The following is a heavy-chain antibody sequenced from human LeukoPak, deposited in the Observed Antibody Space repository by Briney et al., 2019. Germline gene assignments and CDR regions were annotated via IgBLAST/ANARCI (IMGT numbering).Heavy chain of an antibody. CDR3: ATTDRVAVTGTNYYYYYMDV. CDR2: IHTSGST. D-gene: IGHD6-19*01. Sequence: KASETLSLTCTVSGGSIITYYWSWIRQLAGKGLEWIGRIHTSGSTNYNPSLKSRVSISVDTSKSQLSLKLTSVTAADTAVYYCATTDRVAVTGTNYYYYYMDVWGKGTTVTVSS. J-gene: IGHJ6*03. V-gene: IGHV4-4*07. CDR1: GGSIITYY.